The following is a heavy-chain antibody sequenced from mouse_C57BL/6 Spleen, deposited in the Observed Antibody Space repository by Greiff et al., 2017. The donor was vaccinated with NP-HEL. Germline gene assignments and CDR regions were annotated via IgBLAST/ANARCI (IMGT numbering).Heavy chain of an antibody. CDR1: GFTFTDYY. CDR3: ARPTGTGFDY. Sequence: EVMLVESGGGLVQPGGSLSLSCAASGFTFTDYYMSWVRQPPGKALEWLGFIRNKANGYTTEYSASVKGRFTISRDNSQSILYLQMNALRAEDSATYYCARPTGTGFDYWGQGTTLTVSS. CDR2: IRNKANGYTT. D-gene: IGHD4-1*01. J-gene: IGHJ2*01. V-gene: IGHV7-3*01.